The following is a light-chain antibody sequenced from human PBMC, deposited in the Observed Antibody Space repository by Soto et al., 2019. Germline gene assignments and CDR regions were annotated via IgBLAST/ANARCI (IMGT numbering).Light chain of an antibody. J-gene: IGKJ5*01. CDR2: KSS. CDR1: ESISIR. Sequence: IPMTQSASTLSAFVGHRVTIACRASESISIRLGWYCQKPGKAAKVVXYKSSSLESGVQSRLSGSGSGKEFTLNISNLQPDEFATYYCKQYESYSPWTFGQGTRLEIK. CDR3: KQYESYSPWT. V-gene: IGKV1-5*03.